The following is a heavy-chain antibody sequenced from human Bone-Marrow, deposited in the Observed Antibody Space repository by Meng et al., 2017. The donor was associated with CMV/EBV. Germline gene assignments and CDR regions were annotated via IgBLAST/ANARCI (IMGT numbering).Heavy chain of an antibody. CDR1: GYTFSSYG. CDR2: VGGCDGDT. Sequence: VKVSCKASGYTFSSYGISWVRQAPGQGLEWMGWVGGCDGDTNYAQKFQGRVTITADKSTSTAYMELSSLRSEDTAVYYWARDRGYSYDGPFDYWGQGTLVTVSS. J-gene: IGHJ4*02. D-gene: IGHD5-18*01. V-gene: IGHV1-18*01. CDR3: ARDRGYSYDGPFDY.